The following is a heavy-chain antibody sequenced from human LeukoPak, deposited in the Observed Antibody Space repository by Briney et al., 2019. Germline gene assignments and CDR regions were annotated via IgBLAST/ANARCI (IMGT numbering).Heavy chain of an antibody. J-gene: IGHJ4*02. Sequence: GGSLRLSCAVSGFTFSSFSMNWIRQSPRGGLGLVSSIRHGDGYISYADSVNGRFTISRDSATSSVYLQMNSLRAEDTAIYYCARGYYDSSGYYPFDFWGQGTLVSVSS. CDR2: IRHGDGYI. D-gene: IGHD3-22*01. CDR3: ARGYYDSSGYYPFDF. V-gene: IGHV3-21*06. CDR1: GFTFSSFS.